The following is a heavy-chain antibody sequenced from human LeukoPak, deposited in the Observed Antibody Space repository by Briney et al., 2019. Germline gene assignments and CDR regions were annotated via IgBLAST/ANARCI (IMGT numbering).Heavy chain of an antibody. D-gene: IGHD2-2*01. CDR3: ARMLWGYESYSNWFDP. V-gene: IGHV1-18*01. CDR2: ISAYNGNT. J-gene: IGHJ5*02. CDR1: GYTFTSYG. Sequence: GASVKVSCKASGYTFTSYGISWVRQAPGQGLEWMGWISAYNGNTNYAQKLQGRVTMTTDTSTSTAYMELRSLRSDDTAVYYCARMLWGYESYSNWFDPWGQGTLVTVSS.